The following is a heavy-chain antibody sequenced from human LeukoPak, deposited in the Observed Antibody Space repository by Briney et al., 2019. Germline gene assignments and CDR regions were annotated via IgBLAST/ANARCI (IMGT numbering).Heavy chain of an antibody. CDR3: ARASVAAPGYFDY. D-gene: IGHD6-19*01. CDR2: IYTSGST. J-gene: IGHJ4*02. Sequence: SETLSLTCTVSGGSISSYYWSWIRQPVGKGLEWIGRIYTSGSTNYNPSLKSRVTISVDKSKNQFSLKLSSVTAADTAVYYCARASVAAPGYFDYWGQGTLVTVSS. V-gene: IGHV4-4*07. CDR1: GGSISSYY.